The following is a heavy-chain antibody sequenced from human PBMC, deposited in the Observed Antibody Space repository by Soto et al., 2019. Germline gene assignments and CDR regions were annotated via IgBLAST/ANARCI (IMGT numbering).Heavy chain of an antibody. V-gene: IGHV1-69*01. Sequence: QVQLVQSGAEVKKPGSSVKVSCKASGGTFSSYAITWVRQAPGQGLEWMGGVIPIFGAANYAQKFQGRVTITADESTGTAYMDLSSLTSDDTAVYYCARPSVTTGSGGFGDIDVWGQGTTVTVSS. CDR3: ARPSVTTGSGGFGDIDV. CDR1: GGTFSSYA. D-gene: IGHD4-4*01. CDR2: VIPIFGAA. J-gene: IGHJ6*02.